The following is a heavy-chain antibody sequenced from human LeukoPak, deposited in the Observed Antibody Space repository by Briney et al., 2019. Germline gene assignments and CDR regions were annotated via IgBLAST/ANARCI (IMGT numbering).Heavy chain of an antibody. CDR2: ISYDGSNK. Sequence: GGSLRLSCAASGFSFRSYGMHWVRQAPGKGLEWVAVISYDGSNKYYADSVKGRFTISRDNSKNTLYLQMNSLRAEDTAVYYCAKDGDSMTTDYYYYGMDVWGQGTTVTVSS. D-gene: IGHD4-11*01. J-gene: IGHJ6*02. V-gene: IGHV3-30*18. CDR1: GFSFRSYG. CDR3: AKDGDSMTTDYYYYGMDV.